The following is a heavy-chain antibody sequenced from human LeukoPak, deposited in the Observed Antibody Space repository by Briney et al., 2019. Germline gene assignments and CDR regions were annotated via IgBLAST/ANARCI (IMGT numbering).Heavy chain of an antibody. CDR2: IWYDGSNK. J-gene: IGHJ4*02. CDR1: GFTFSSYG. Sequence: GRSLRLSCAASGFTFSSYGMHWVRQAPGKGLEWVAVIWYDGSNKYYADSVKGRFTISRDNSKNTLSLQMNSLRAEDTAVYYCAREVAAAGLYYFNSWGQGTQVTVSS. CDR3: AREVAAAGLYYFNS. V-gene: IGHV3-33*01. D-gene: IGHD6-13*01.